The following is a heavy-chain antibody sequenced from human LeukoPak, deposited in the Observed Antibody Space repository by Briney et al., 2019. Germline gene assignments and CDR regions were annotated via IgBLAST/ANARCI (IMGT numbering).Heavy chain of an antibody. D-gene: IGHD2-15*01. CDR3: ARSGRLGYCSGGSCFRWDY. V-gene: IGHV5-51*01. CDR1: GYRFTSYW. J-gene: IGHJ4*02. CDR2: IYPDDSDT. Sequence: GESLKISCKGSGYRFTSYWIGWVRPMPGKGLEWMGIIYPDDSDTKYSPSFQGQVTISADKSISTAYLQWSSLKASDTAMYYCARSGRLGYCSGGSCFRWDYWGQGTLVTVSS.